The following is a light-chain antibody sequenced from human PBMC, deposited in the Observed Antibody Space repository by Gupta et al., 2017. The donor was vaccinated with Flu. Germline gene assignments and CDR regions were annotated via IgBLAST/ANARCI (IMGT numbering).Light chain of an antibody. CDR2: DVS. J-gene: IGLJ1*01. CDR3: SSYTSSSTRLV. V-gene: IGLV2-14*03. Sequence: QSALTQPASVSGSPGQSITISCTGNRSDIGGYNYVSWYQHHPGKAPKLMIYDVSNRPAGVSNRFSGSKSGNTASLTISGLQAEDEADYYCSSYTSSSTRLVFGTGTGVTVL. CDR1: RSDIGGYNY.